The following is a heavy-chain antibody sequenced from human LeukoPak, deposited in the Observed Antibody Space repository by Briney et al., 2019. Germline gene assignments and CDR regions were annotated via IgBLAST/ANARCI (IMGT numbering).Heavy chain of an antibody. J-gene: IGHJ5*02. CDR3: AKGLSIDYHWFDP. CDR1: GFTFSSFA. D-gene: IGHD4-11*01. Sequence: PGGSLRLSCAAAGFTFSSFAMSWVRHAPGKGLEWVSTLSGSGDATYYADSVKGRFTISRDNSKNMLYLQMPSLRADDTAVYYCAKGLSIDYHWFDPWGQGTLVTVSS. CDR2: LSGSGDAT. V-gene: IGHV3-23*01.